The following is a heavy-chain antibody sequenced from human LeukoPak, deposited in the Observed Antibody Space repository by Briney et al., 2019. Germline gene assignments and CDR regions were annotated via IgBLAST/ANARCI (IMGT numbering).Heavy chain of an antibody. Sequence: PSEILSLTCAVSGGAFSNYFWTWIRQPPGKGLEWIAEINDSGSTNSNSSLRSRVAISLDTSKNQFSLRLTSVTAADTAVYYCARGQYCSTTTCYSARRYFDFWGQGTLVTVSS. CDR1: GGAFSNYF. CDR2: INDSGST. D-gene: IGHD2-2*01. J-gene: IGHJ4*02. V-gene: IGHV4-34*01. CDR3: ARGQYCSTTTCYSARRYFDF.